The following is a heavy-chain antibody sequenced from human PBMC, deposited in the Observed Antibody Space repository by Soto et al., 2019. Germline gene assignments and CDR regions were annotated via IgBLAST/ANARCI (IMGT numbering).Heavy chain of an antibody. CDR2: ISGSGGST. J-gene: IGHJ4*02. CDR3: AKLSIAARSSPDY. V-gene: IGHV3-23*01. CDR1: DSPFTSYP. D-gene: IGHD6-6*01. Sequence: GGPLRPPFPPSDSPFTSYPLTWFRRPPGKGLEWVSAISGSGGSTYYADSVKGRFTISRDNSKNTLYLQMNSLRAEDTAVYYCAKLSIAARSSPDYWGQGTLVTVSS.